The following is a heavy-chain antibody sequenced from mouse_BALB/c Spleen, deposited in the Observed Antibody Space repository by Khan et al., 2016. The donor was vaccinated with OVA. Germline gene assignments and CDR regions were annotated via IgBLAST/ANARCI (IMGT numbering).Heavy chain of an antibody. V-gene: IGHV5-6*01. CDR2: ISSGGHYT. J-gene: IGHJ3*01. Sequence: EVQFQESGGDLVKPGGSLKLSCVASGFTFSTYGMSWVRQTPDMRLEWVATISSGGHYTYYPDSVKGRFTISRDNAKNTLYLQLSSMKLEDKTIYYCARLAYYYNSEGFAYWGQGTLVTVSA. CDR1: GFTFSTYG. D-gene: IGHD1-1*01. CDR3: ARLAYYYNSEGFAY.